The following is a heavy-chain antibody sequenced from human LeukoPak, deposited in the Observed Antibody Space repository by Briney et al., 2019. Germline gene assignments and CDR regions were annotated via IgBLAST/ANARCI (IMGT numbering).Heavy chain of an antibody. J-gene: IGHJ4*02. CDR1: VGSISGYF. Sequence: PSETLSLTCTVSVGSISGYFWSWVRQAPGTGLDWIGHIYYSGATNYNPSLRSRVTISVDTSKNQFSLKLSSVTAADTAVYYCARDRRAYYDSGAYFDYWGQGTLVTVSS. V-gene: IGHV4-59*13. CDR3: ARDRRAYYDSGAYFDY. D-gene: IGHD3-22*01. CDR2: IYYSGAT.